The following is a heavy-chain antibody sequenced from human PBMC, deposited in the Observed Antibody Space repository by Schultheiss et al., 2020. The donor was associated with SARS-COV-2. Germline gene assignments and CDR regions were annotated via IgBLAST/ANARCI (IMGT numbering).Heavy chain of an antibody. CDR3: ARDSSTSWVDWFDP. Sequence: SETLSLTCAVYGGSFSGYYWSWIRQPPGKGLEWIGEINHSGSTNYNPSLKSRVTISGDTSKNQFSLKLSSVTAADTAVYYCARDSSTSWVDWFDPWGQGTLVTVSS. CDR2: INHSGST. V-gene: IGHV4-34*01. J-gene: IGHJ5*02. D-gene: IGHD2-2*01. CDR1: GGSFSGYY.